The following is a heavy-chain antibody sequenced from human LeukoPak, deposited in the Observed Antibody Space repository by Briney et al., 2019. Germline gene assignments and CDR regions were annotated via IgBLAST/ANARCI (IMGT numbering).Heavy chain of an antibody. CDR3: AGGLIAAAGTRVDY. V-gene: IGHV4-59*01. Sequence: SETLSLTCTVSGGSISSYFWSWIRQPPGKGLEWIGYMYYSGSSNYKPSLKSRVTISIDTSKSQFSLKLSSVTAADTAVYYYAGGLIAAAGTRVDYWGQGTLVTVSS. D-gene: IGHD6-13*01. CDR1: GGSISSYF. CDR2: MYYSGSS. J-gene: IGHJ4*02.